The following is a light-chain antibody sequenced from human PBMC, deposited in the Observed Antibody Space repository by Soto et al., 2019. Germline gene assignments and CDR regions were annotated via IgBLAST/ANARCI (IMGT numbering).Light chain of an antibody. J-gene: IGLJ3*02. CDR1: SSNIGGNT. V-gene: IGLV1-40*01. CDR3: QSYDSSLSGLGWV. CDR2: GNS. Sequence: QSALTQPPSLSGTPGQRVTISCSGSSSNIGGNTVHWYQHLPGTAPKLLIYGNSNRPSGVPDRFSGSKSGTSASLAITGLQAEDEADYYCQSYDSSLSGLGWVFGGGTKVTVL.